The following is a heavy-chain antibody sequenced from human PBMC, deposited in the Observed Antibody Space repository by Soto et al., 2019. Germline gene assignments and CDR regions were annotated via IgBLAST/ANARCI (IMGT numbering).Heavy chain of an antibody. CDR1: GFTFSSYG. V-gene: IGHV3-30*18. Sequence: LRLSCAASGFTFSSYGMHWVRQAPGKGLEWVAVISYDGSNKYYADSVKGRFTISRDNSKNTLYLQMNSLRAEDTAVYYCAKDLDGYSSSWYNWFDPWGQGTLVTVSS. J-gene: IGHJ5*02. D-gene: IGHD6-13*01. CDR2: ISYDGSNK. CDR3: AKDLDGYSSSWYNWFDP.